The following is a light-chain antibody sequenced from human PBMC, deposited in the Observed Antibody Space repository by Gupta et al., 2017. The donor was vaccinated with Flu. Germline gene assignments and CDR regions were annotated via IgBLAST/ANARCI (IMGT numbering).Light chain of an antibody. V-gene: IGLV1-44*01. CDR2: SNN. CDR3: APWDDSLNGRV. Sequence: SVLTQPPSASGTPGQRVTISSSGSSSNIGSNTVNWYQQLPGTAPKLLIYSNNQRPSGVPDRFSGSKSGTSASLAISGLQSEDEADYYCAPWDDSLNGRVFGGGTKLTVL. J-gene: IGLJ3*02. CDR1: SSNIGSNT.